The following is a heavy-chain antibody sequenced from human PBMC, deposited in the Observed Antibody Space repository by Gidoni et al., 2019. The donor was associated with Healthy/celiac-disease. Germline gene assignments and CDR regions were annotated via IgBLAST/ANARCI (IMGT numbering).Heavy chain of an antibody. D-gene: IGHD2-2*01. Sequence: QVTLKESGPVLVKPTETLTLTCTVSGFSLSNARMGVSWIRQPPGKALEWLAHIFSNDEKSYSTSLKSRLTISKDTAKSQVVLTMTNMDPVDTATYYCARYPPGSTSPDYGMDVWGQGTTVTVSS. CDR3: ARYPPGSTSPDYGMDV. CDR2: IFSNDEK. J-gene: IGHJ6*02. CDR1: GFSLSNARMG. V-gene: IGHV2-26*01.